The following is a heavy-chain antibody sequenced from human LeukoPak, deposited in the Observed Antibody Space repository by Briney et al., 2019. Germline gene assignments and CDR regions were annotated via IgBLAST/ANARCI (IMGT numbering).Heavy chain of an antibody. CDR2: IIPIFGTA. J-gene: IGHJ6*03. CDR3: ARGDVVPAAPYYYYYYMDV. D-gene: IGHD2-2*01. Sequence: SVKVSCKASGGTFSSYAISWVRQAPGQGLEWMGGIIPIFGTANYAQKFQGRVTITTDESTSTAYMELSSLRSEDTAVYYCARGDVVPAAPYYYYYYMDVWGKGTTVTVSS. CDR1: GGTFSSYA. V-gene: IGHV1-69*05.